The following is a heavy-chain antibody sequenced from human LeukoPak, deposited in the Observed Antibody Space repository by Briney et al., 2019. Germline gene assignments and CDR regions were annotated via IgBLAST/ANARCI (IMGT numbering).Heavy chain of an antibody. CDR2: ISGSGGST. J-gene: IGHJ4*02. CDR3: AKRGVGYCSGGSCYSPADY. V-gene: IGHV3-23*01. CDR1: GFTFSSYA. D-gene: IGHD2-15*01. Sequence: GGPLRLSCAASGFTFSSYAMGWVRQAPGKGLEWVSAISGSGGSTYYADSVKGRFAISRDNSRNTLYLQMSSLRAEDTAVYYCAKRGVGYCSGGSCYSPADYWGQGTLVTVSS.